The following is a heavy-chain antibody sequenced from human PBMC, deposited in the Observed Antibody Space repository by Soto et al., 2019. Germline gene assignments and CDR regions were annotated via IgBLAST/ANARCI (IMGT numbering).Heavy chain of an antibody. D-gene: IGHD3-22*01. J-gene: IGHJ3*02. CDR1: GYTFTTYG. Sequence: QVQLVQSGGEVKKPGASVKVSCKASGYTFTTYGISWVRQAPGQGLEWMGWISAYNGNTSYAQKLPGRVTMTTDTSTSTAYMALRSLRSDATAVYYCARVFFRLFAFDIWGKGTMVTVSS. CDR2: ISAYNGNT. V-gene: IGHV1-18*01. CDR3: ARVFFRLFAFDI.